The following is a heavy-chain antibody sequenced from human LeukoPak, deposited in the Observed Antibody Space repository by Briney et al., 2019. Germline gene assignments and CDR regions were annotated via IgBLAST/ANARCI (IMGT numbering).Heavy chain of an antibody. CDR1: GGSISSSSYY. D-gene: IGHD3-16*01. Sequence: SESLSLTCTVSGGSISSSSYYWGWIRQPPGKGLEWIGSIYYSGSTYYNPSLKSRVTISVDTSKNQFSLKLSSVTAADTAVYYCARSDYDYVWGSYGFDPWGQGTLVTVSS. CDR2: IYYSGST. V-gene: IGHV4-39*01. J-gene: IGHJ5*02. CDR3: ARSDYDYVWGSYGFDP.